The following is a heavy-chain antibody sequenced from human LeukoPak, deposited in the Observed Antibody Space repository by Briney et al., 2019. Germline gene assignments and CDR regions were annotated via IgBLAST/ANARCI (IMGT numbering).Heavy chain of an antibody. J-gene: IGHJ4*02. Sequence: SETLSLTCTVSGGSISSYYWSWIRQPPGKGLEWMGYIYYSGSTNYNPSLKSRVTISVDTSKNQFSLKLSSVTAADTAVYYCARQGIVGASDYWGQGTLVTVSS. D-gene: IGHD1-26*01. V-gene: IGHV4-59*08. CDR3: ARQGIVGASDY. CDR1: GGSISSYY. CDR2: IYYSGST.